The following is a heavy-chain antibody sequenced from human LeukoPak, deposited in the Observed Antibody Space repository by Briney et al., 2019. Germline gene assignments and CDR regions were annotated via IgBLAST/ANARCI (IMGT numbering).Heavy chain of an antibody. Sequence: KSGGSLRLSCAASGFTFSSFWMHWVRQAPGKGLVWVSRISADGSSTIYADPVKGRFTISRDNAENTVYLQMNSLRVEDTAVYYCARYGYDSGRGFDPWGQGILVTVS. CDR3: ARYGYDSGRGFDP. CDR1: GFTFSSFW. CDR2: ISADGSST. V-gene: IGHV3-74*01. D-gene: IGHD3-10*01. J-gene: IGHJ5*02.